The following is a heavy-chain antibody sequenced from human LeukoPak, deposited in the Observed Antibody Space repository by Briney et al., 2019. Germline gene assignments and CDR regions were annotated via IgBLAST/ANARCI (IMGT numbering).Heavy chain of an antibody. V-gene: IGHV3-23*01. J-gene: IGHJ3*02. CDR3: AKDRRLDYYDSSGPDAFDI. CDR2: ISGSGGST. D-gene: IGHD3-22*01. CDR1: GFTFSSYA. Sequence: GSLRLSCAASGFTFSSYAMSWVRQAPGKGLEWVSAISGSGGSTYYADSVKGRFAISRDNSKNTLYLQMNSLRAEDTAVYYCAKDRRLDYYDSSGPDAFDIWGQGTMVTVSS.